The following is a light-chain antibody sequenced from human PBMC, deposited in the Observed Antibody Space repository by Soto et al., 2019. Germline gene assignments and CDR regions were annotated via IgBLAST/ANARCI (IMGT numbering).Light chain of an antibody. J-gene: IGKJ1*01. CDR1: QRILQTNGYNY. V-gene: IGKV2-28*01. CDR3: MQARQSAWT. Sequence: MPLSALFLPSTPRDPSYISCWTHQRILQTNGYNYLDWYLQKPGQSPQFLIYVGSNRASGVPDRFSGSGSGTDFTLKISRVEAEDVAVYYCMQARQSAWTFGRGTKVDIK. CDR2: VGS.